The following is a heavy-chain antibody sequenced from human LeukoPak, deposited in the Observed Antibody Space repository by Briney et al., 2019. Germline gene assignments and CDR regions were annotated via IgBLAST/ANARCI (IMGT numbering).Heavy chain of an antibody. Sequence: ASVKVSCKASGYSFIGYHMHWVRQAPGQGLEWMGWTNPNTGGTKYAQKFQGRVTMTRDTSISTAYMELSSLRSDDTAVYHCARDWHCSGGSCYDAFDIWGQGTMVTVSS. CDR2: TNPNTGGT. J-gene: IGHJ3*02. CDR1: GYSFIGYH. CDR3: ARDWHCSGGSCYDAFDI. D-gene: IGHD2-15*01. V-gene: IGHV1-2*02.